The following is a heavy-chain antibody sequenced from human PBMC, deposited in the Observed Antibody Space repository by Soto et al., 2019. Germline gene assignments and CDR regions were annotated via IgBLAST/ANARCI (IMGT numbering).Heavy chain of an antibody. Sequence: EVQLLESGGGLVQPGGSLRLSCAASDFTLSSYGMTWVRQPPGKGLEWVSTIRGRGATTYYADSVKGRFTISRDDSKNTLYLQMNSLRVADTAVYFCAKDVNYDVLAGYYYYWGQGTRVTVSS. CDR1: DFTLSSYG. J-gene: IGHJ4*02. V-gene: IGHV3-23*01. CDR2: IRGRGATT. D-gene: IGHD3-9*01. CDR3: AKDVNYDVLAGYYYY.